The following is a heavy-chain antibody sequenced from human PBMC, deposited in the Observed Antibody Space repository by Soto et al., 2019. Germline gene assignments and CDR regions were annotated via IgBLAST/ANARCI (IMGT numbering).Heavy chain of an antibody. CDR2: IYYSGST. D-gene: IGHD3-3*01. CDR3: ARQGVWSGYARLAEYFQH. CDR1: GGSISSSSYY. V-gene: IGHV4-39*01. Sequence: SETLSLTCTVSGGSISSSSYYWGWIRQPPGKGLEWIGSIYYSGSTYYNPSLKSRVTISVDTSKNQFSLKLSSVTAADTAVYYCARQGVWSGYARLAEYFQHWGQGTLVTVSS. J-gene: IGHJ1*01.